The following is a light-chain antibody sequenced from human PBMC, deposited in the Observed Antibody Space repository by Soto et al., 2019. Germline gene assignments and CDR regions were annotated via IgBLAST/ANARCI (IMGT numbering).Light chain of an antibody. V-gene: IGKV3-20*01. CDR2: GAA. J-gene: IGKJ2*01. CDR1: QSVSSTY. CDR3: QQYVSSPLT. Sequence: ELVLTQSPGTLSLSPGERATLSCRASQSVSSTYFAWYQQKPGQALRLRIYGAASRATGIPDRFSVRGSGTDFTLTISRLKPEDLGVYYCQQYVSSPLTFGKGTKLEIK.